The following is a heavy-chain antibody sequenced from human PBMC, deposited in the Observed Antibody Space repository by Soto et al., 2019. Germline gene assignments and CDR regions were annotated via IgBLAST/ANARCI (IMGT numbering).Heavy chain of an antibody. CDR1: GFIFDDYG. CDR3: AREGGARRCFTL. Sequence: EVELVESGGGVVRPGGSLRLSCAASGFIFDDYGMSWVRQPPGKGLEWVSGINWNGGSIGYGDSVKGRFTSSRDNAKNDLYLQMNSLRAEDAALYYCAREGGARRCFTLWGQGTLVTVSS. CDR2: INWNGGSI. J-gene: IGHJ4*02. V-gene: IGHV3-20*04. D-gene: IGHD1-26*01.